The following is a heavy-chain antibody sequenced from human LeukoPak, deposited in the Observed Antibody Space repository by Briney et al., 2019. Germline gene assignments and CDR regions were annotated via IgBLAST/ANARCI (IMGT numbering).Heavy chain of an antibody. CDR3: ASALPADHFDC. D-gene: IGHD1-14*01. CDR2: IKYYGGEK. V-gene: IGHV3-7*01. J-gene: IGHJ4*02. Sequence: GGSLRLSCAASGFTFINYWMSWVRQAPGKGLEWVANIKYYGGEKNYADSVRGRFTISRDNPKSSLYLQMNSLRAEDTAVYYCASALPADHFDCWGQGTLVTVSS. CDR1: GFTFINYW.